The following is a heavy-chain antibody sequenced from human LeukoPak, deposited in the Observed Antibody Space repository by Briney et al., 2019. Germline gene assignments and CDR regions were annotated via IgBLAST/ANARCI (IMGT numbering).Heavy chain of an antibody. V-gene: IGHV3-48*03. Sequence: GGSLRLSCAASGFTFSSYEMNWVRQAPGKGLEGVSYISSTCSSIYYADSVKGRFTISRDNAKNSLYLQMNSPRAEDTAIYYCARGPSSSRWSDWFDPWGQGTLVTVSS. J-gene: IGHJ5*02. CDR1: GFTFSSYE. CDR3: ARGPSSSRWSDWFDP. CDR2: ISSTCSSI. D-gene: IGHD6-13*01.